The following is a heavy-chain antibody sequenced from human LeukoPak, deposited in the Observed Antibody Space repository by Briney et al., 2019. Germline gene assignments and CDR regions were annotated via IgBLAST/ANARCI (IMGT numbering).Heavy chain of an antibody. CDR1: GFIFSNYA. Sequence: GRSLRLSCTTSGFIFSNYAMHWVRQAPGKGLEWVANINQDGSEIYYVDSVKGRFTISRDSAKNSLYLQMNSLRAEDTAVYYCASGVYYFDYWGQGTLVTVSS. J-gene: IGHJ4*02. D-gene: IGHD2/OR15-2a*01. V-gene: IGHV3-7*01. CDR3: ASGVYYFDY. CDR2: INQDGSEI.